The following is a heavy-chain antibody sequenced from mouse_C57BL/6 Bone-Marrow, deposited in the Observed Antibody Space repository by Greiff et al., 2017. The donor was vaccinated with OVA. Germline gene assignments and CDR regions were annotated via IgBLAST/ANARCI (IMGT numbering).Heavy chain of an antibody. D-gene: IGHD1-1*01. J-gene: IGHJ2*01. CDR2: INPSTGGT. Sequence: VQLQQSRPELVKPGDSVKISCKASGYSFTGYYMNWVKQSPEKSLEWIGEINPSTGGTTYNQKFKAKATLTVDKSSSTAYMQLKSLTSEDSAVYYCARPSPYGSSFYLDYWGQGTTLTVSS. V-gene: IGHV1-42*01. CDR1: GYSFTGYY. CDR3: ARPSPYGSSFYLDY.